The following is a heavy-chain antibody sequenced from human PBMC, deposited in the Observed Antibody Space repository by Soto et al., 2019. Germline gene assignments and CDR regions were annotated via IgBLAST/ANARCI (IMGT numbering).Heavy chain of an antibody. CDR2: ISNSFSDGNT. J-gene: IGHJ4*02. V-gene: IGHV3-23*01. CDR1: GFTFRNYA. CDR3: AKVFSPEGGNYFDY. Sequence: PVGSLRLSCAASGFTFRNYAMNWVRQAPGKGLEWVSAISNSFSDGNTHYADSVKGRFTISRDNDKNTVSLEMNSLRAEDTAVYYCAKVFSPEGGNYFDYWGQGTLVTVSS.